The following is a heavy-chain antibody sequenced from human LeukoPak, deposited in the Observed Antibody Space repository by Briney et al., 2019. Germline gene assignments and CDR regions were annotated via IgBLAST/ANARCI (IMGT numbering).Heavy chain of an antibody. CDR3: ARGGLKGYSSSWYAADY. V-gene: IGHV4-34*01. CDR2: INHSGST. J-gene: IGHJ4*02. Sequence: SETLSLTCTVSGGSISGYYWSWIRQPPGKGLEWIGEINHSGSTNYNPSLKSRVTISVDTSKNQFSLKLSSVTAADTAVYYCARGGLKGYSSSWYAADYWGQGTLVTVSS. D-gene: IGHD6-13*01. CDR1: GGSISGYY.